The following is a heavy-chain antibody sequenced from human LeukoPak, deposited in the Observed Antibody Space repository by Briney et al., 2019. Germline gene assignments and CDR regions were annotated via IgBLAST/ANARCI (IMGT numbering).Heavy chain of an antibody. CDR3: ARDGGCSGTSCYVDYYYYYMDV. V-gene: IGHV3-64*01. Sequence: PGGSLRLSCAASGFTFSTFAMYWVRQAPGKGLEYVSGISRNGGSTYYANSVKGRFTISRDNSKNTLYLQMGSLRAEDMAVYYCARDGGCSGTSCYVDYYYYYMDVWGKGTTVTVSS. CDR1: GFTFSTFA. CDR2: ISRNGGST. J-gene: IGHJ6*03. D-gene: IGHD2-2*01.